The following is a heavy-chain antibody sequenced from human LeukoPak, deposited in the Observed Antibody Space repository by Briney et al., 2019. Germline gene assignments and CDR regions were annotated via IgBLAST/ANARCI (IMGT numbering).Heavy chain of an antibody. CDR2: INHSGST. D-gene: IGHD6-6*01. J-gene: IGHJ4*02. Sequence: SETLSLTCAVYGGSFSGYYWSWIRQPPGKGLEWIGEINHSGSTNYNPSLKSRVTISVDTSKNQFSLKLSSVTAADTAVYYCARGIAARLVYWGQGTLVTVSS. V-gene: IGHV4-34*01. CDR3: ARGIAARLVY. CDR1: GGSFSGYY.